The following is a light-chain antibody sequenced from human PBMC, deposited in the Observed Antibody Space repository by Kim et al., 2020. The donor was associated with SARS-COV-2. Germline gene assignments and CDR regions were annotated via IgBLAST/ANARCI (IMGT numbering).Light chain of an antibody. CDR2: YVS. J-gene: IGLJ3*02. V-gene: IGLV2-14*04. Sequence: GQSITLSCTGTSSDIGNYNVASWSQQHPGKAPKLLIYYVSKRPSGVSDRFSGSKSGNTASLTISGLQAEDEADYYCSSHIGSSTWVFGGGTQLTVL. CDR3: SSHIGSSTWV. CDR1: SSDIGNYNV.